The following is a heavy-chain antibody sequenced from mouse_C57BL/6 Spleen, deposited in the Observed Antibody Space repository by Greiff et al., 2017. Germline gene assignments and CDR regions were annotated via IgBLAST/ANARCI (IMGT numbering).Heavy chain of an antibody. J-gene: IGHJ4*01. CDR3: ARLTAVVASDDIEY. D-gene: IGHD1-1*01. V-gene: IGHV5-6*01. CDR2: ISSVGSYT. CDR1: GFTFTSYG. Sequence: EVQLVESGADLVKPGGSLKLSCAASGFTFTSYGMSWVRQTPDKRLEWVATISSVGSYTNYPDSVKGRFTISRDNSKSTVYLQMDSLKSEDTAMYYCARLTAVVASDDIEYWGKGTSVTVSS.